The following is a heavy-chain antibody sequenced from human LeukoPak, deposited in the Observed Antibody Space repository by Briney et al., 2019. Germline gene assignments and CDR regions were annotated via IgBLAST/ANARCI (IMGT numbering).Heavy chain of an antibody. Sequence: GGSLRLSCAASGSTFSSYAMRGVRQAPGKGREGVSGISGSGGSTYYADSVKGRFTISRDNSKNTLYLQMNSLRAEDPAVYYCAKGAASGYSFDSWGQGTLVTVSS. CDR2: ISGSGGST. CDR3: AKGAASGYSFDS. D-gene: IGHD6-25*01. CDR1: GSTFSSYA. V-gene: IGHV3-23*01. J-gene: IGHJ4*02.